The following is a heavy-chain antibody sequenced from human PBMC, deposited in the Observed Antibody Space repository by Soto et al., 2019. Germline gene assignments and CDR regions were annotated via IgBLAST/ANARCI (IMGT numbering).Heavy chain of an antibody. CDR1: GYSFTSYW. CDR2: IYPGDSDT. Sequence: PGESLKISCKGSGYSFTSYWICWVRQMPGKGLEWMGIIYPGDSDTRYSPSFQGQVTISADKSISTAYLQWSSLKASDTAMYYCARTSAAGKYYYGMDVWGQGTTVTVSS. D-gene: IGHD6-13*01. V-gene: IGHV5-51*01. CDR3: ARTSAAGKYYYGMDV. J-gene: IGHJ6*02.